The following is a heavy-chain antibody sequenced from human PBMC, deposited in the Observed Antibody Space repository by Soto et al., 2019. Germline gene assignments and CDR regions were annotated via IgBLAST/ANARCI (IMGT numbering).Heavy chain of an antibody. J-gene: IGHJ3*02. CDR3: ARDLKELGGPFDI. Sequence: XGSLRLSCAASGFTFSSYGMHWVRQAPGKGLEWVAVIWYDGSNKYYADSVKGRFTISRDNSKNTLYLQMNSLRAEDTAVYYCARDLKELGGPFDIWGQGTMVTVSS. V-gene: IGHV3-33*01. D-gene: IGHD1-26*01. CDR2: IWYDGSNK. CDR1: GFTFSSYG.